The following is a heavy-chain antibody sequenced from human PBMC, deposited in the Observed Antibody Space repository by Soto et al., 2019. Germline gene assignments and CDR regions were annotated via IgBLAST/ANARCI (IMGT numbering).Heavy chain of an antibody. Sequence: QVQLVESGGGVVQPGRSLRLSCAASGFTFSNYTMHWVRQAPGKGLEWGALISYDEIDKYFADAVKGRFTISRDNSKNPLYLPMDSLRAEDRAAYYCAGRSGSSDYRRRGTLVTVSS. CDR1: GFTFSNYT. CDR2: ISYDEIDK. J-gene: IGHJ4*02. D-gene: IGHD3-10*01. CDR3: AGRSGSSDY. V-gene: IGHV3-30*04.